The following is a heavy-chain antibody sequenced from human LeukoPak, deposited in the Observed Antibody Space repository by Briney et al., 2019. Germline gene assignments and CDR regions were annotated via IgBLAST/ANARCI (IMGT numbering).Heavy chain of an antibody. V-gene: IGHV3-11*01. CDR2: ISNSGFTT. Sequence: GGSLRLSCAASGFTLSDYYVSWIRQAPGKGLEWVAFISNSGFTTYYADSVKGRFTVSRDNAKDSVSLQMDSLRADDTARYYCASEESGGNSFDYWGQGAQVTVSS. D-gene: IGHD2-8*02. CDR3: ASEESGGNSFDY. CDR1: GFTLSDYY. J-gene: IGHJ4*02.